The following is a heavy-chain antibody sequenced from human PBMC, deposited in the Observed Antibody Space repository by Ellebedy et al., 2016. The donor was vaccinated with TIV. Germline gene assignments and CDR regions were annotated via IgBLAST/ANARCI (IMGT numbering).Heavy chain of an antibody. CDR3: TKDLLPGQSSGYYY. CDR2: INSDGSTT. D-gene: IGHD3-22*01. Sequence: GESLKISXAASGFSFSNYWMHWVRQAPGKGLVWVARINSDGSTTKYADSVRGRFAISRDNAKNTLYLQMDSLQVEDTAVYYCTKDLLPGQSSGYYYWGQGTLVTVAS. J-gene: IGHJ4*02. V-gene: IGHV3-74*01. CDR1: GFSFSNYW.